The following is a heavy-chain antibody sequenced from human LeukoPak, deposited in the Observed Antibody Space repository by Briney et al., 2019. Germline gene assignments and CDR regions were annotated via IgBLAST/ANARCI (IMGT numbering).Heavy chain of an antibody. Sequence: GGSLRLSCAASGFTFSSYSMNWVRQAPGKGLEWVSSISSSSSYIYYADSVKGRFTISRDNAKNSLYLQMNSLRAEDTAVYYCARDAIAAAGYGMDVWGQGTTATVSS. D-gene: IGHD6-13*01. J-gene: IGHJ6*02. V-gene: IGHV3-21*01. CDR1: GFTFSSYS. CDR2: ISSSSSYI. CDR3: ARDAIAAAGYGMDV.